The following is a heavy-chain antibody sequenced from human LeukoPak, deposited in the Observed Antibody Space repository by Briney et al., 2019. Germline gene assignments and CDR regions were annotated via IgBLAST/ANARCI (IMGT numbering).Heavy chain of an antibody. V-gene: IGHV3-66*01. CDR2: IYSGGST. Sequence: PGGSLRLSYAASGFTVSSNYMSWVRQAPGKGLEWVSIIYSGGSTYYADSVKGRFTISRDNSKNTLYLQMNSLRAEDTAVYYCARDISSGYYDAFDIWGQGTMVTVSS. J-gene: IGHJ3*02. D-gene: IGHD3-22*01. CDR3: ARDISSGYYDAFDI. CDR1: GFTVSSNY.